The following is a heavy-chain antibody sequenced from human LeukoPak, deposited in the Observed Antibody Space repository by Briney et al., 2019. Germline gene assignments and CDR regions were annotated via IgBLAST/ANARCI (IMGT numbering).Heavy chain of an antibody. D-gene: IGHD6-6*01. CDR1: GGSFSTYY. Sequence: SETLSLTCAVYGGSFSTYYCTWIRQPPGKGLEWIGEINHSGSTNYNPSLKSRVTISVDTSKNQFSLKLSSVTAADTAVYCCARGARAARPRPAQDYHYMDVWGKGTTVTVSS. J-gene: IGHJ6*03. V-gene: IGHV4-34*01. CDR2: INHSGST. CDR3: ARGARAARPRPAQDYHYMDV.